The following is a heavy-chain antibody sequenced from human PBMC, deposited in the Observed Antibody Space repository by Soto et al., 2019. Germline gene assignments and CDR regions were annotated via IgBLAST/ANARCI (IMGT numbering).Heavy chain of an antibody. CDR3: AKSQEIGTHFFDS. Sequence: PGGSLRLSCEASGFTFSGFDMHWVRQPTGKGLEWVPSIGTAGDTYYAVSVKGRFTISRDNAKNSLSLQMNSLRAGDMAVYFCAKSQEIGTHFFDSWGQGTQVTVS. J-gene: IGHJ4*02. V-gene: IGHV3-13*01. D-gene: IGHD6-13*01. CDR2: IGTAGDT. CDR1: GFTFSGFD.